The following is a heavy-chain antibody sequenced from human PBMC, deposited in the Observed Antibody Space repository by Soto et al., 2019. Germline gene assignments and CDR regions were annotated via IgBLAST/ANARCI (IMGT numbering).Heavy chain of an antibody. J-gene: IGHJ5*02. CDR2: INPSGGST. CDR3: ARDQEPLGYCSGGSCWFDP. CDR1: GYTFTSYY. D-gene: IGHD2-15*01. V-gene: IGHV1-46*01. Sequence: QVQLVQSGAEVKKPGASVKVSYKASGYTFTSYYMHWVRQAPGQGLEWMGIINPSGGSTSYAQKFQGRVTMTRDTSTSTVYMELSSLRSEDTAVYYCARDQEPLGYCSGGSCWFDPWGQGTLVTVSS.